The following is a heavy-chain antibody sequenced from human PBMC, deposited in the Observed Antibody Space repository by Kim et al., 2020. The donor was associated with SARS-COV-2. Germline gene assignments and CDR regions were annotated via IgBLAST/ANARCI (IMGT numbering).Heavy chain of an antibody. CDR3: ATGTPTYYYVSSGYYWRDY. V-gene: IGHV3-66*01. J-gene: IGHJ4*01. CDR1: GFTVSSNY. CDR2: IFSGGST. D-gene: IGHD3-22*01. Sequence: GGSLRLSCAASGFTVSSNYMSWVRQASGKGLEWVSVIFSGGSTYYADSVKGRFTISRDNYKNTLYLQRNSLRAEDTAVYYCATGTPTYYYVSSGYYWRDYWGQGTLVTVSS.